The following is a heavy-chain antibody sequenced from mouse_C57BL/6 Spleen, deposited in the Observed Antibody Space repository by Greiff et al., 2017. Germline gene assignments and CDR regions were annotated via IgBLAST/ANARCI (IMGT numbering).Heavy chain of an antibody. Sequence: VQLQQSGPELVKPGASVKISCKASGYSFTGYYMNWVKQSPEKSLEWIGEINPSTGGTTYNQKFKAKATLTVDKSSSTAYMPLKSLTSEDSAVYYCAVYDYAPYYAMDYWGQGTSVTVSS. CDR3: AVYDYAPYYAMDY. D-gene: IGHD2-4*01. CDR2: INPSTGGT. CDR1: GYSFTGYY. J-gene: IGHJ4*01. V-gene: IGHV1-42*01.